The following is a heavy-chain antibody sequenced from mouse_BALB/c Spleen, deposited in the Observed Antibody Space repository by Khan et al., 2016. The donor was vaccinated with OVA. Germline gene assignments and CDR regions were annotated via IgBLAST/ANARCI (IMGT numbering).Heavy chain of an antibody. CDR2: IWAGGGT. V-gene: IGHV2-9*02. J-gene: IGHJ2*01. D-gene: IGHD1-3*01. Sequence: VKLKESGPGLVAPSQSLSITCTVSGFSLTSYGVHWGRQPPGKGLEWLGVIWAGGGTNYNTALMSSLSISNDNSKSQVFLILNRLQTDDTTMYDCARLEDIWGQGTTLTVSS. CDR3: ARLEDI. CDR1: GFSLTSYG.